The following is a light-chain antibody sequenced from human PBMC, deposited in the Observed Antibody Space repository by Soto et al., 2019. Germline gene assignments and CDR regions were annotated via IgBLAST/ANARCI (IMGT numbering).Light chain of an antibody. V-gene: IGKV3-15*01. J-gene: IGKJ5*01. Sequence: IVMTQSPATLSVSPGARATLSCRASQSVSSSLAWFQQKPGPAPSLLIYGASTRATGIPARLSGSGSATEFTLTIRSMQSEDFAVDDCQQRSDSITFGQGTRLEI. CDR3: QQRSDSIT. CDR1: QSVSSS. CDR2: GAS.